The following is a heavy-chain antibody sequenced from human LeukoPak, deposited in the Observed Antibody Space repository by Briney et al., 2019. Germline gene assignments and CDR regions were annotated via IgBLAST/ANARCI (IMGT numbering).Heavy chain of an antibody. CDR2: INHSGST. CDR3: ARMGGYGRWLRPGAVGY. Sequence: KPSETLSLTCAVYGGAFSGYYWGWIRQPPGKGLEWIWGINHSGSTNYNPSLKSRVTISVDTSKNQFSLKLSSVTAADTAVYYCARMGGYGRWLRPGAVGYWGQGTLVTVSS. CDR1: GGAFSGYY. D-gene: IGHD5-12*01. V-gene: IGHV4-34*01. J-gene: IGHJ4*02.